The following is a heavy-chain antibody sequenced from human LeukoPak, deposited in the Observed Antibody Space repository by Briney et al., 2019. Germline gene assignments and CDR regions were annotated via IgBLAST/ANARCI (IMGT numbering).Heavy chain of an antibody. CDR1: GFTLDDYA. J-gene: IGHJ5*02. Sequence: GGSLRLSCVASGFTLDDYALLWGRQAPGKGLEWISLISGDGDNTYYANSVKGRFTISRDKSKNSLYLQMSSLRAEDTALYYCAKGVRSGTYYNCFDPWGQGTLVTVSS. D-gene: IGHD1-26*01. CDR3: AKGVRSGTYYNCFDP. CDR2: ISGDGDNT. V-gene: IGHV3-43*02.